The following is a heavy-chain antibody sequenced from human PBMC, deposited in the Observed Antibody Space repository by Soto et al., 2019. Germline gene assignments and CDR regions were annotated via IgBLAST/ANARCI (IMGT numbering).Heavy chain of an antibody. J-gene: IGHJ5*02. D-gene: IGHD3-3*01. Sequence: QVQLQESGPGLVKPSQTLSLTCTVSGGSISSGDYYWSWIRQHPGKGLEWIRYIYYSGSTYYNPSLKSRVTISVATSKIQCSLNLSSVTAADTAVYYCARWWSGSHQGFDPWGQGTLVTVSS. CDR2: IYYSGST. CDR1: GGSISSGDYY. CDR3: ARWWSGSHQGFDP. V-gene: IGHV4-31*03.